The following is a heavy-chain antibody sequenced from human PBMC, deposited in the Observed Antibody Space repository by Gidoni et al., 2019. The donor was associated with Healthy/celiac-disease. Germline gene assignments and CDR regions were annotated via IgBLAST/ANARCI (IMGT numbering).Heavy chain of an antibody. V-gene: IGHV4-34*01. CDR2: SNHSGST. CDR3: ARGMAFDN. J-gene: IGHJ3*02. Sequence: HVQLQLCGAGLLKPSATLSLTCAVYGGSFSGHYCSWIRQPTGQGLGWIGESNHSGSTNYNPTLKSRVTISVDTSKNQLSMKLSSVTAADTAVYYCARGMAFDNWGQGTMVTVSS. CDR1: GGSFSGHY.